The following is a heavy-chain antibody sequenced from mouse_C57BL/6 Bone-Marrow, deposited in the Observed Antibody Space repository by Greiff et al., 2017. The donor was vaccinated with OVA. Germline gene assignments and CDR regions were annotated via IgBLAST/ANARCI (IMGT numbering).Heavy chain of an antibody. CDR1: GYTFTSYW. V-gene: IGHV1-61*01. CDR3: ARCTHGWDIDV. J-gene: IGHJ1*03. CDR2: IYPSDSET. Sequence: QVQLQQPGAELVRPGSSVKLSCKASGYTFTSYWMDWVKQRPGQGLEWIGNIYPSDSETHYNQKFKDKATLTVDKSSSTAYMQLSSLTSEDSAVYYCARCTHGWDIDVWGTGTTVTVSS.